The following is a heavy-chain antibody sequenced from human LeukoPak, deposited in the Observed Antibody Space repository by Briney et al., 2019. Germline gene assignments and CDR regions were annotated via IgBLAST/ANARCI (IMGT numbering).Heavy chain of an antibody. J-gene: IGHJ4*02. V-gene: IGHV3-74*01. D-gene: IGHD7-27*01. CDR3: ARVKLGIGGNFDY. CDR1: GFTFSSYW. CDR2: INSDGSST. Sequence: PGGSLRLSCAASGFTFSSYWMHWDRQAPGKGLVWVSRINSDGSSTSYADSVKGRFTISRDNAKNTLYLQMNSLRAEDTAVYYCARVKLGIGGNFDYWGQGTLVTVSS.